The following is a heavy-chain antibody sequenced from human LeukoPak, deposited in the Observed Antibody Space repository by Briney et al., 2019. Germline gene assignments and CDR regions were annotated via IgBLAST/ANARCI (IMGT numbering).Heavy chain of an antibody. CDR2: IYYSGST. CDR1: GGSISSYY. CDR3: ARIRLEAFDI. J-gene: IGHJ3*02. D-gene: IGHD3-16*01. V-gene: IGHV4-59*01. Sequence: SETLSLTCTVSGGSISSYYWSWIRQPPGKGLEWIGYIYYSGSTNYSPSLKSRVTISVDTSKNQFSLKLSSVTAADTAVYYCARIRLEAFDIWGQGTMVTVS.